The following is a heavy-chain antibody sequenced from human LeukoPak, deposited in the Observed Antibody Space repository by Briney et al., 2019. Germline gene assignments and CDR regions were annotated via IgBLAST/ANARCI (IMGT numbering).Heavy chain of an antibody. V-gene: IGHV5-51*01. J-gene: IGHJ4*02. Sequence: GESLKISCTGSGYSFTSYWIGWVRPMPGKGLEWMGIIYPGDSDTRYSPSFQGQVTISADKSISTAYLQWSSLKASDTAMYYCARGSLGSSGYPYYFDYWGQGTLVTVSS. D-gene: IGHD3-22*01. CDR2: IYPGDSDT. CDR1: GYSFTSYW. CDR3: ARGSLGSSGYPYYFDY.